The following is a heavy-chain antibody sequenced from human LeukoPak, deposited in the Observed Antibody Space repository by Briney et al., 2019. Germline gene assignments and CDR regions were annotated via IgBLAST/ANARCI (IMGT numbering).Heavy chain of an antibody. CDR2: IYSGGST. CDR1: GFXVSSNY. Sequence: GGSLRLSCAASGFXVSSNYISWVRQAPGKGLEWVSVIYSGGSTYYADSVKGRFTISRDNSKNTLYLQMNSLRAEDTAVYYCARLRDYGDYGDWFDPWGQGTLVTVSS. CDR3: ARLRDYGDYGDWFDP. D-gene: IGHD4-17*01. V-gene: IGHV3-66*01. J-gene: IGHJ5*02.